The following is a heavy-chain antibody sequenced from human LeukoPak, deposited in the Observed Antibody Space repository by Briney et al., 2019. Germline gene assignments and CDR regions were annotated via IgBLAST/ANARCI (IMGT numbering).Heavy chain of an antibody. V-gene: IGHV3-48*04. CDR2: ISSSSSTI. Sequence: GGSLRLSCAASGFTFSSYSMNWVRQAPGKGLEWVSYISSSSSTIYYADSVKGRFTISRDNAKNSLYLQMNSLRAEDTAVYYCAKDILPAGWETRGDAFDIWGQGTMVTVSS. CDR1: GFTFSSYS. J-gene: IGHJ3*02. D-gene: IGHD1-26*01. CDR3: AKDILPAGWETRGDAFDI.